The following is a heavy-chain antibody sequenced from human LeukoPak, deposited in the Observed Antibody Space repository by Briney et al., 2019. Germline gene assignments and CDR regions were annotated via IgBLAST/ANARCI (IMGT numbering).Heavy chain of an antibody. V-gene: IGHV1-2*02. J-gene: IGHJ4*02. CDR2: INPNSGGT. Sequence: ASVKVSCKASGYTYSGYYMHWVRQAPGQGLEWMGWINPNSGGTKYAQKFQGRVTMTRDTSISTAYMELSRLRPDDTAVYYCARGYCHVYSCSVFDYGGREPRVPVS. CDR1: GYTYSGYY. D-gene: IGHD2-15*01. CDR3: ARGYCHVYSCSVFDY.